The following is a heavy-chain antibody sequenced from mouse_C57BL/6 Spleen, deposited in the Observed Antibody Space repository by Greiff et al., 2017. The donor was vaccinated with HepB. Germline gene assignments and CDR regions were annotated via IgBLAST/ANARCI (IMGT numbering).Heavy chain of an antibody. V-gene: IGHV1-19*01. CDR1: GYTFTDYY. Sequence: EVQLQQSGPVLVKPGASVKMSCKASGYTFTDYYMNWVKQSHGKSLEWIGVINPYNGGTSYNQKFKGKATLTVDKSSSTAYMELNSLTSEDSAVYYCARVKGNPGYFDVWGTGTTVTVSS. CDR2: INPYNGGT. CDR3: ARVKGNPGYFDV. J-gene: IGHJ1*03.